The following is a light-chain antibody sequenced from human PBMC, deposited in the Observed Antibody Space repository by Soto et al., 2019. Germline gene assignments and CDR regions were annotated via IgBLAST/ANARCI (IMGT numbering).Light chain of an antibody. J-gene: IGLJ1*01. CDR2: EGS. CDR3: CSYAGSYSYA. Sequence: QSALTQPASVSGSPGQSITISCTGTSSDVGSYNLVSWYQQHPGKAPKLMIYEGSKRPSGVSNRFSGSKSGNTASLTISGLQAEDEADYYCCSYAGSYSYAFATGTKVTVL. CDR1: SSDVGSYNL. V-gene: IGLV2-23*01.